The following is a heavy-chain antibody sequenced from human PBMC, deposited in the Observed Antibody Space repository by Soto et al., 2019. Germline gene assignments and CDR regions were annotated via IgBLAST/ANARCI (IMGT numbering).Heavy chain of an antibody. CDR2: INHSGST. V-gene: IGHV4-34*01. CDR1: GGSFSGYY. Sequence: QVQLQQWGAGLLKPSETLSLTCAVYGGSFSGYYWSWIRQPPGKGLEWIGEINHSGSTNYNPSLKSRVTISVDTSKNQFSLKLGSVTAADTAVYYCARCYGELYYYYMDVWGKGTTVTVSS. CDR3: ARCYGELYYYYMDV. D-gene: IGHD4-17*01. J-gene: IGHJ6*03.